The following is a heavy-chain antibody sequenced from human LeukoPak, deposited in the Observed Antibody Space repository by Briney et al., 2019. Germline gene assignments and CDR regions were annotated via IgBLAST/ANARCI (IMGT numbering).Heavy chain of an antibody. CDR2: ISSSSSYI. Sequence: GGSLRLSCAASGFTFSSYSMNWVRQAPGKGLEWVSSISSSSSYIYYADSVKGRFTISRDNAKNSLYLQMNSLRAEDTAVYYCAREGSYCSGGSCYSELFDYWGQGTLVTVSS. D-gene: IGHD2-15*01. J-gene: IGHJ4*02. V-gene: IGHV3-21*01. CDR1: GFTFSSYS. CDR3: AREGSYCSGGSCYSELFDY.